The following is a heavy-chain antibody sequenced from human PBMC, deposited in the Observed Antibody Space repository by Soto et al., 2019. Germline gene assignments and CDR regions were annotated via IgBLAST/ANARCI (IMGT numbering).Heavy chain of an antibody. V-gene: IGHV5-51*01. CDR3: ARRGYSYGFPYGMDV. D-gene: IGHD5-18*01. CDR1: GYSFTSYW. CDR2: IYPGDSDT. J-gene: IGHJ6*02. Sequence: PGESLKISCKGSGYSFTSYWIGWVRQMPGKGLEWMGIIYPGDSDTRYSPSFQGQVTISADKSISTAYLQWSSLKASDTAMYYCARRGYSYGFPYGMDVWGQGTTLTVSS.